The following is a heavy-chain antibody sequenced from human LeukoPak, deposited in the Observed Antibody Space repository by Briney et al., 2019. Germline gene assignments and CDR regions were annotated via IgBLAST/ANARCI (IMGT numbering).Heavy chain of an antibody. Sequence: PGGSLRLSCAASGFTFSSYGMHWVRQAPGKGLEWVAVISDDGINKYYADSVKGRFTISRDNSKNTLYLQMNSLRAEDTAVYFCARDRYSSGWYDTNWFDPWGQGTLVTVSS. CDR3: ARDRYSSGWYDTNWFDP. V-gene: IGHV3-30*03. CDR2: ISDDGINK. J-gene: IGHJ5*02. D-gene: IGHD6-19*01. CDR1: GFTFSSYG.